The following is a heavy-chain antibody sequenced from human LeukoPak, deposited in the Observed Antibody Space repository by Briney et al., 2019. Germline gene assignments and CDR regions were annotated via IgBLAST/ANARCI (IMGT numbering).Heavy chain of an antibody. CDR1: GFTFSSYG. CDR3: ARAPLGYSFDY. D-gene: IGHD3-22*01. Sequence: GRSLRLSCAASGFTFSSYGMHWVRQAPGKGLEWVAVIWYDGSNKYYADSAKGRFTISRDNSKNTLYLQMNSLRAEDTAVYYCARAPLGYSFDYWGQGTLVTVSS. CDR2: IWYDGSNK. J-gene: IGHJ4*02. V-gene: IGHV3-33*01.